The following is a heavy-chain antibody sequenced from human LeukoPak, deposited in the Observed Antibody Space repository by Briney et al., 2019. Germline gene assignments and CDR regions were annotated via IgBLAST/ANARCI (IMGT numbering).Heavy chain of an antibody. Sequence: HPSETLSLTCAVYGGSFSGYYWSWVRQAPGKGLEWVSAISGSGGSTYYADSVKGRFTISRDNSKNTLYLQMNSLRAEDTAVYYCAKNLGIDYWGQGTLVTVSS. CDR3: AKNLGIDY. CDR2: ISGSGGST. V-gene: IGHV3-23*01. D-gene: IGHD3-10*01. J-gene: IGHJ4*02. CDR1: GGSFSGYY.